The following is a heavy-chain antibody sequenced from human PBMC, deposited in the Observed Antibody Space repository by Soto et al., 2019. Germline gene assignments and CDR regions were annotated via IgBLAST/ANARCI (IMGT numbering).Heavy chain of an antibody. CDR3: AREGWIQLWPGGGYYYYGMDV. V-gene: IGHV1-69*13. Sequence: SVKVSCKASGGTFSSYAISWVRQAPGQGLEWMGGIIPIFGTANYAQKFQGRVTITADESTSTAYMELSSLRSEDTAVYYCAREGWIQLWPGGGYYYYGMDVWGQETTVTVSS. J-gene: IGHJ6*02. CDR2: IIPIFGTA. CDR1: GGTFSSYA. D-gene: IGHD5-18*01.